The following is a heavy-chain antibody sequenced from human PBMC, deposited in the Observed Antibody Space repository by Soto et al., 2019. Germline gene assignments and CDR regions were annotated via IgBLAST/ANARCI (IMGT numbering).Heavy chain of an antibody. J-gene: IGHJ4*02. CDR1: GFTFSNYA. Sequence: EVQLLESGGGLVQPGGSLRLSCAASGFTFSNYAMSWVRQAPGKGLEWVSSISGGGGGTHYADSVKGRLTISRDNSKKRLYLQMYILRDEDTAVYDSAKGSHYDVLTADQGFGYGGQGNLVTVSA. V-gene: IGHV3-23*01. CDR2: ISGGGGGT. CDR3: AKGSHYDVLTADQGFGY. D-gene: IGHD3-9*01.